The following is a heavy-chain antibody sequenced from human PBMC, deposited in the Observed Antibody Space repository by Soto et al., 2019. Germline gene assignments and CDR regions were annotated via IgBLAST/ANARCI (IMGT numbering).Heavy chain of an antibody. CDR1: GFTFSSYG. CDR3: ERSPKDYSFDY. J-gene: IGHJ4*02. CDR2: ISYDGSNK. Sequence: PGGSLRLSCAASGFTFSSYGMHWVRQAPGKGLEWVAVISYDGSNKYYADSVKGRFTISRDNSKNTLYLQMNSLRAEDTAVYYCERSPKDYSFDYWGQGTLVTVYS. V-gene: IGHV3-30*03.